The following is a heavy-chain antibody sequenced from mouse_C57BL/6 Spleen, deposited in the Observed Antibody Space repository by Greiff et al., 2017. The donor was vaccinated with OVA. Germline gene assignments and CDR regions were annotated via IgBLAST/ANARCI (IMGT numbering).Heavy chain of an antibody. CDR1: GYTFPSFW. J-gene: IGHJ3*01. V-gene: IGHV1-53*01. CDR3: ARADGGFAY. CDR2: INPSNGGT. Sequence: QVQLQQPGTELVKPGASVKLFCKASGYTFPSFWMHWVKQRPGQGLEWIGNINPSNGGTNHNEKFKSKATLTVDKSSSTAYMQLSGLTSEDSAVYYCARADGGFAYWGKGTPVTVAA.